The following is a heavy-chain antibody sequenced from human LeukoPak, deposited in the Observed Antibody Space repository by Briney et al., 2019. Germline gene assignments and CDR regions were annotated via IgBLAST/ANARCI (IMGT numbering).Heavy chain of an antibody. D-gene: IGHD6-13*01. V-gene: IGHV3-11*01. J-gene: IGHJ3*02. CDR3: VRDKGSAAAGGNAFDS. CDR1: GFIFSDYY. CDR2: TSRSGSTI. Sequence: GGSLRLSCAASGFIFSDYYMNWIRQAPGKGLEWVSYTSRSGSTIYYADSVKGRFTISRDNAKNSLYLQMNSLRAEDTAVYYCVRDKGSAAAGGNAFDSWGQGTMVTVSS.